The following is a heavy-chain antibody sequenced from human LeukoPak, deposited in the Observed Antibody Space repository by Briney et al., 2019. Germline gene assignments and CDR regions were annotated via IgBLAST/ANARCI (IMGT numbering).Heavy chain of an antibody. Sequence: GGSLRLSCAASGFTFSSYWMHWVRHAPGKGLVWVSRVNIDGATTNYADSVKGRFTISRDNAKNTLYLQMNSLRAEDTAVYYCAASYRSSWCDYWGQGTLVTVSS. CDR3: AASYRSSWCDY. CDR2: VNIDGATT. J-gene: IGHJ4*02. CDR1: GFTFSSYW. D-gene: IGHD6-13*01. V-gene: IGHV3-74*01.